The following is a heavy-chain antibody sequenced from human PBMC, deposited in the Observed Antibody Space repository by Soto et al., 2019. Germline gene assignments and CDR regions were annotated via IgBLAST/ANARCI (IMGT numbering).Heavy chain of an antibody. J-gene: IGHJ4*02. CDR3: VKGITIFGVAPGY. D-gene: IGHD3-3*01. CDR2: ISSNGGST. CDR1: GFPFSSYA. Sequence: EVQLVESGGGLVQPGGSLRLSCSASGFPFSSYAMHWFRQAPGKGLEYVSAISSNGGSTYYADSVKGRFTISRDNSKNTLYLQMSSLRAEDTAVYYCVKGITIFGVAPGYWGQGTLVTVSS. V-gene: IGHV3-64D*06.